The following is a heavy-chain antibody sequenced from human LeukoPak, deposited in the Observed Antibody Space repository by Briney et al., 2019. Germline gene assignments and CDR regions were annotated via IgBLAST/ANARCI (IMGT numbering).Heavy chain of an antibody. CDR1: GFTFSSYA. CDR2: ISGSGGST. Sequence: PWGSLRLSCAASGFTFSSYAMSWVRQAPGKGLEWVSAISGSGGSTYYADSVKGRFTISRDNSKNTLYLQMNSLRAEDTAVYYCAKSDYDILTGYYHYPDYWGQGTLVTVSS. D-gene: IGHD3-9*01. V-gene: IGHV3-23*01. J-gene: IGHJ4*02. CDR3: AKSDYDILTGYYHYPDY.